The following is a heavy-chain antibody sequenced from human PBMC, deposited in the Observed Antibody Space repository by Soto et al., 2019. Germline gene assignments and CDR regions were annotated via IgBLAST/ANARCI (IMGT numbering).Heavy chain of an antibody. D-gene: IGHD2-15*01. V-gene: IGHV4-61*01. CDR3: ARDPGGYCSGGSCSQH. J-gene: IGHJ1*01. Sequence: SETLSLTCTVSGGSVSSGSYYWSWIRQPPGKGLEWIGYIYYSGSTNYNPSLKSRVTISVDTSKNQFSLKLSSVTAADTAVYYCARDPGGYCSGGSCSQHWGQGTLVTVSS. CDR2: IYYSGST. CDR1: GGSVSSGSYY.